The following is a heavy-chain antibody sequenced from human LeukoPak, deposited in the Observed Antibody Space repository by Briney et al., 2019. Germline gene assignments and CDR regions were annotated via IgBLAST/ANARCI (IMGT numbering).Heavy chain of an antibody. CDR1: GFTFNIYW. V-gene: IGHV3-7*01. Sequence: GGSLRLSCAASGFTFNIYWMSWVRQAPGKGLEWVANIKEDGSEKYYLDSVKGRFTISRDNAKNSLYLQMNSLRAEDTAVYYCARGQIFSDYWGQGTLVTVSS. D-gene: IGHD2-15*01. CDR2: IKEDGSEK. J-gene: IGHJ4*02. CDR3: ARGQIFSDY.